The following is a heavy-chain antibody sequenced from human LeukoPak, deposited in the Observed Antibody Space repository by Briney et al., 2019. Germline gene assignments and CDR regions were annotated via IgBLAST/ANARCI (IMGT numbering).Heavy chain of an antibody. D-gene: IGHD3-16*02. J-gene: IGHJ4*02. Sequence: SETLSLTCAVYGGSFSGYYWSCIRQPPGKGLDWIGEINHSGSTNYNPSLKSRVTISVDTSKNQFSLKLSSVTAADTAVYYCARRPRARLRLGELSFAPDYWGQGTLVTVSS. CDR1: GGSFSGYY. CDR2: INHSGST. V-gene: IGHV4-34*01. CDR3: ARRPRARLRLGELSFAPDY.